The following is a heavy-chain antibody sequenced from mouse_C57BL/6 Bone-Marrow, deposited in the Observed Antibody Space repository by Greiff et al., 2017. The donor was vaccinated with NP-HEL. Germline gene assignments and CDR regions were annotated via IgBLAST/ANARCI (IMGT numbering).Heavy chain of an antibody. V-gene: IGHV1-15*01. CDR1: GYTFTDYE. CDR3: TRDYGSSYDWYFDV. CDR2: IDPETGGT. D-gene: IGHD1-1*01. Sequence: QVQLQQSVAELVRPGASVTLSCKASGYTFTDYEMHWVKQTPVHGLEWIGAIDPETGGTAYNQKFKGKAILTADKSSSTAYMELRSLTSEDSAVYYCTRDYGSSYDWYFDVWGTGTTVTVSS. J-gene: IGHJ1*03.